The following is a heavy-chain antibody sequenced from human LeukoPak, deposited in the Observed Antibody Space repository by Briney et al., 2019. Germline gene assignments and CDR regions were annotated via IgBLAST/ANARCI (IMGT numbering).Heavy chain of an antibody. Sequence: PAETLSLTCTVSGGSISRYYWSWIRQPPGKGLEWIGYIYYSGSTNYNPSLKSRVTISVDTSKNQFSLKLSSVTAADTAVYYCARYGGSSWPLPFDYWGQGTLVTVSS. D-gene: IGHD6-13*01. CDR2: IYYSGST. J-gene: IGHJ4*02. V-gene: IGHV4-59*01. CDR3: ARYGGSSWPLPFDY. CDR1: GGSISRYY.